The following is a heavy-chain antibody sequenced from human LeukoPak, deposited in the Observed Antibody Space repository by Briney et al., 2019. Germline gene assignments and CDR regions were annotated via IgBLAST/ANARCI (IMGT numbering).Heavy chain of an antibody. V-gene: IGHV3-11*01. D-gene: IGHD6-19*01. Sequence: GGSLRLSCAASRFTFSDYYMSWIRQAPGKGLEWVSYISSSGSTIYYADSVKGRFTISRDNAKNSLYLQMNSLRAEDTAVYYCARVPRRQWLMDYWGQGTLVTVSS. J-gene: IGHJ4*02. CDR2: ISSSGSTI. CDR1: RFTFSDYY. CDR3: ARVPRRQWLMDY.